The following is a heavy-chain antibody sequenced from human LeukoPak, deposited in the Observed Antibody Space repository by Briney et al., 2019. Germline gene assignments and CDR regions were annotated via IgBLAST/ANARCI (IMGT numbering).Heavy chain of an antibody. CDR3: ARTPNYYGSGSYYPN. CDR1: GGSISSSNW. D-gene: IGHD3-10*01. Sequence: SETLSLTCAVSGGSISSSNWWSWVRQPPGKGLEWIGEIYHSGSTNYNPSLKSRVTISVDTSKNQFSLKLSSVTAADTAVYYCARTPNYYGSGSYYPNWGQGTLVTVSS. CDR2: IYHSGST. J-gene: IGHJ4*02. V-gene: IGHV4-4*02.